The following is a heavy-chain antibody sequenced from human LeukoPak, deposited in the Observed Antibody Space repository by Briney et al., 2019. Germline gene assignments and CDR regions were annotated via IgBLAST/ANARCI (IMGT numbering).Heavy chain of an antibody. D-gene: IGHD6-13*01. CDR3: ARDNFIAAAGDY. CDR1: EFTFSTYW. J-gene: IGHJ4*02. Sequence: GGSLRLSCAASEFTFSTYWMHWVRQAPGKGLVWVSRINSDGSSTNYADSVKGRFTISRDNAKNTLYLQMNSLSTEDTAVYYCARDNFIAAAGDYWGQGTLVTVSS. V-gene: IGHV3-74*01. CDR2: INSDGSST.